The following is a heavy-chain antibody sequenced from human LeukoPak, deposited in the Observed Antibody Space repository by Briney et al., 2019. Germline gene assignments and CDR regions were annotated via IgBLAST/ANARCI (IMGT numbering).Heavy chain of an antibody. CDR1: GFTFSTYA. CDR3: AKGGSGRWNWFDP. V-gene: IGHV3-23*01. CDR2: VSGSGGST. J-gene: IGHJ5*02. D-gene: IGHD3-10*01. Sequence: GGSLRLSCEASGFTFSTYAMSWVRQVPGKGLEWVSSVSGSGGSTYYADSVRGRFTISRDNSNNTLYLRTNSLTADDTAVYYCAKGGSGRWNWFDPWGQGTLVTVSS.